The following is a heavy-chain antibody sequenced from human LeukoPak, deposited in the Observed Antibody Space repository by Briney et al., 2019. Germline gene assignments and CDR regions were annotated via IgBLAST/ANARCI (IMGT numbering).Heavy chain of an antibody. J-gene: IGHJ4*02. Sequence: PGGSLRLSCAASGFTFSSHLMHWVRHAQGTGLVWVSSVKSDGTATNYADSVKGRLTISRDNAKNTLYLQMNSLRVEDTAVYYCVRKFATGDWGQGTLVTVSS. CDR3: VRKFATGD. CDR2: VKSDGTAT. V-gene: IGHV3-74*01. D-gene: IGHD1-14*01. CDR1: GFTFSSHL.